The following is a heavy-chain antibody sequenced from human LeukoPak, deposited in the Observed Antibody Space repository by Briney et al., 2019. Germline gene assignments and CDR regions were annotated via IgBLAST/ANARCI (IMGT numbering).Heavy chain of an antibody. CDR2: IIPIFGTA. Sequence: SVKVSCKASGGTFSSYAISWVRQAPGQGLEWMGGIIPIFGTANYAQKFQGRVTITTDESTSTAYMELSSLRSEDTAVYYCARDKGYCSSTSCYAMDAFDIWGQGTMVTVSS. CDR3: ARDKGYCSSTSCYAMDAFDI. D-gene: IGHD2-2*01. J-gene: IGHJ3*02. CDR1: GGTFSSYA. V-gene: IGHV1-69*05.